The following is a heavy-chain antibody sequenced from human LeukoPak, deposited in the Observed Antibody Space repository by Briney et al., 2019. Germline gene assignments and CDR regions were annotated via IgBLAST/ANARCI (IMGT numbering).Heavy chain of an antibody. CDR3: ARDGAAAGTSPFDP. CDR1: GGSFSGYY. J-gene: IGHJ5*02. Sequence: SETLSLTCAVYGGSFSGYYWSWIRQPPGKGLEWIGEINHSGSTNYNPSLKSRVTISVDTSKNQFSLKLSSVTAADTAVYYCARDGAAAGTSPFDPWGQGTLVTVS. V-gene: IGHV4-34*01. CDR2: INHSGST. D-gene: IGHD6-13*01.